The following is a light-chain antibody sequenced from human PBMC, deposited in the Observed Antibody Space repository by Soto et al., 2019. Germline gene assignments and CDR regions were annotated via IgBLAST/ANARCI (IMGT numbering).Light chain of an antibody. J-gene: IGLJ1*01. CDR1: SSDVGGYKY. V-gene: IGLV2-8*01. Sequence: QSALTQPPSASGSLGQSVTIACTGTSSDVGGYKYVSWYQQHPGKAPKLLIYEVSKRPSGVPDRFSGSKSGNTASLTVSGLQAEDEADYYCSSYADNNNFVFGAGIKV. CDR3: SSYADNNNFV. CDR2: EVS.